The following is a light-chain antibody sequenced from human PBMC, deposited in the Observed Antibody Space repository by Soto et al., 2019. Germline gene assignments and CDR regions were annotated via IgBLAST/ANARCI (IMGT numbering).Light chain of an antibody. CDR2: EGT. V-gene: IGLV2-23*01. J-gene: IGLJ2*01. CDR1: SSNVGSYSL. Sequence: QSALTQPASVSGSPGQSITISCTGTSSNVGSYSLVSWYQHHPGKAPKLMIYEGTKRPSGVSNRFSGSKSGNMASLTISGLHTEDEADYYCCSYAGRSTVIFGGGTQLTVL. CDR3: CSYAGRSTVI.